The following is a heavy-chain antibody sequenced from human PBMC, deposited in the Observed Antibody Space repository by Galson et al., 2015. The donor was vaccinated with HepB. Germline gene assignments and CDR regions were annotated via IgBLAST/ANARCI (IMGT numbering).Heavy chain of an antibody. J-gene: IGHJ6*02. CDR3: ARWGSGSPTPYGMDV. Sequence: SLRLSCAASGFTFSSYAMSWVRQAPGKGLEWVSAISGSGGSTYYADSVKGRFTISRDNSKNTLYLQMNSLRAEDTAVYYCARWGSGSPTPYGMDVWGQGTTVTVSS. D-gene: IGHD3-10*01. CDR2: ISGSGGST. CDR1: GFTFSSYA. V-gene: IGHV3-23*01.